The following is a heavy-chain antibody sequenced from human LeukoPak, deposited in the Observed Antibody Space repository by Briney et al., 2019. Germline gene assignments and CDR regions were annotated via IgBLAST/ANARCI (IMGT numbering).Heavy chain of an antibody. CDR1: GYSFTSYW. D-gene: IGHD5-18*01. CDR3: ASTYSYGSYWFDP. V-gene: IGHV5-51*01. CDR2: IYPGDSDT. J-gene: IGHJ5*02. Sequence: GESLKISCKGSGYSFTSYWIGWVRQMPGEGLEWMGIIYPGDSDTRYSPSFQGQVTISADKSISTAYLQWSSLKASDTAMYYCASTYSYGSYWFDPWGQGTLVTVSS.